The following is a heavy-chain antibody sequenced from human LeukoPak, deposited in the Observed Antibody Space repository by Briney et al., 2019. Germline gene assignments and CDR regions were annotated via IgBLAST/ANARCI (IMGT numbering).Heavy chain of an antibody. J-gene: IGHJ4*02. D-gene: IGHD6-19*01. V-gene: IGHV3-30*04. CDR2: ISYDGSNK. CDR3: ARDIKSIAVAIDY. CDR1: GLTFSSYA. Sequence: GGSLRLSCAASGLTFSSYAMHWVRQAPGKGLEWVAVISYDGSNKYYADSVKGRFTISRDNSKNTLYLQMNSLRAEDTAVYYCARDIKSIAVAIDYWGQGTLVTVSS.